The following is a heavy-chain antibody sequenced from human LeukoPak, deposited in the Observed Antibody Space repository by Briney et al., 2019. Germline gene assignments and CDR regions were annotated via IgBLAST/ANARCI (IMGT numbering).Heavy chain of an antibody. CDR2: IYYSGST. J-gene: IGHJ4*02. V-gene: IGHV4-59*08. CDR1: GGSISSYY. Sequence: SETLSLTCTVSGGSISSYYWSWIRQPPGKGLEWIGYIYYSGSTNYNPSLKSRVTISVDTSKNQFSLKLSSVTAADAAVYYCARLEIRGYFDYWGQGTLVTVSS. D-gene: IGHD5-24*01. CDR3: ARLEIRGYFDY.